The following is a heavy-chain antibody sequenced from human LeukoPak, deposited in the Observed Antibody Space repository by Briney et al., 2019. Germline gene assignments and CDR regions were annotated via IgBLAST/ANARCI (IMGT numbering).Heavy chain of an antibody. D-gene: IGHD3-3*01. CDR1: GYTFTGYY. Sequence: ASVTVSCKASGYTFTGYYMHWVRQAPGQGLEWMGWINPNSGGTNYAQKFQGRVTMTRDTSISTAYMELSRLRSDDTAVYYCASRSPTYYDFWSGYSPPVGYMDVWGKGTTVTVSS. CDR2: INPNSGGT. J-gene: IGHJ6*03. CDR3: ASRSPTYYDFWSGYSPPVGYMDV. V-gene: IGHV1-2*02.